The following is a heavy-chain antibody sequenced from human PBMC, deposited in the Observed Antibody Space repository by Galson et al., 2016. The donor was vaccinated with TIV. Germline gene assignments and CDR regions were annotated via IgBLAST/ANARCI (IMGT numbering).Heavy chain of an antibody. Sequence: QSGAEVKKTGESLKISCRGSGYSFSGYYIGWVRQVPGKGLEWMGIIYPGNYHTVYSPSFEGQVPISADKSTTTSYLQWNSLKASDTAMYYCARHDSSAFSNWYFNLWGRGTLVTVSS. D-gene: IGHD3-22*01. CDR1: GYSFSGYY. J-gene: IGHJ2*01. CDR2: IYPGNYHT. V-gene: IGHV5-51*01. CDR3: ARHDSSAFSNWYFNL.